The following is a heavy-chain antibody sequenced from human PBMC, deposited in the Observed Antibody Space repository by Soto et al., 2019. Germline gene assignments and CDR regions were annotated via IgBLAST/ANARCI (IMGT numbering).Heavy chain of an antibody. V-gene: IGHV3-23*01. CDR2: ISGSGGST. J-gene: IGHJ4*02. Sequence: GGSLRLSCAASGFTFSSYAMSWVRQAPGKGLEWVSAISGSGGSTYYADSVKGRFTISRDNSKNTLYLQMNSLRAEDTAVYYCAKVPNYGSGSYYKRPLDYWGQGTLVTVSS. CDR3: AKVPNYGSGSYYKRPLDY. CDR1: GFTFSSYA. D-gene: IGHD3-10*01.